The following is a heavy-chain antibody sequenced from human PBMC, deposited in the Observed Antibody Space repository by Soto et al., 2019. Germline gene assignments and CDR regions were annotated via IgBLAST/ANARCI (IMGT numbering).Heavy chain of an antibody. J-gene: IGHJ4*02. CDR1: GGSISSYY. V-gene: IGHV4-59*01. CDR3: ARNGDYGDYVLDY. CDR2: IYYSGST. D-gene: IGHD4-17*01. Sequence: SETLSLTCTVSGGSISSYYWSWIRQPPGKGLEWIGYIYYSGSTNYNPSLKSRVTISVDTSKNQFSLKLSSVTAADTAVYYCARNGDYGDYVLDYWGQGTLVTVSS.